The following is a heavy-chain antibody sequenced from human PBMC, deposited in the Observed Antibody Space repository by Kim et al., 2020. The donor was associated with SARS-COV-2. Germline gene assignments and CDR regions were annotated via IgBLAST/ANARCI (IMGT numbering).Heavy chain of an antibody. CDR3: ARGGPRSGWSFLGY. CDR1: GGSFSGYY. J-gene: IGHJ4*02. Sequence: SETLSLTCAVYGGSFSGYYWSWIRQPPGKGLEWIGEINHSGSTNYNPSLKSRVTISVDTSKNQFSLKLSSVTAADTAVYYCARGGPRSGWSFLGYWGQGTLVTVSS. CDR2: INHSGST. D-gene: IGHD6-19*01. V-gene: IGHV4-34*01.